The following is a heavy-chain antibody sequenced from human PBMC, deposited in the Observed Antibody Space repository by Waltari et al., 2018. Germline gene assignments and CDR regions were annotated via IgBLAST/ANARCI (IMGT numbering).Heavy chain of an antibody. J-gene: IGHJ4*02. V-gene: IGHV3-33*01. CDR3: ARDREGYSYMDSPFDY. D-gene: IGHD5-18*01. CDR2: IWYDGSNK. CDR1: GFTFSSYG. Sequence: PGRSLRLSCAASGFTFSSYGMHWVRQAPGKGLEWVAVIWYDGSNKYYADSVKGRFTISRDNSKNTLYLQMNSLRAEDTAVYYCARDREGYSYMDSPFDYWGQGTLVTVSS.